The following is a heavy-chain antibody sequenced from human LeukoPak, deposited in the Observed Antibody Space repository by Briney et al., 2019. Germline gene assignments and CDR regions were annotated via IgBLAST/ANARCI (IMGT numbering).Heavy chain of an antibody. J-gene: IGHJ4*02. V-gene: IGHV4-34*01. CDR3: ARGGLISVRPGLDH. CDR2: INHSGST. D-gene: IGHD3-16*01. Sequence: SETLSLTCGVYGGSFNYYYWTWIRQPPGKGLEWSGEINHSGSTDYNPSLKSRVTISVHTSKKQFSLKMTSVTAADTAVYYCARGGLISVRPGLDHWGQGTLVTVSS. CDR1: GGSFNYYY.